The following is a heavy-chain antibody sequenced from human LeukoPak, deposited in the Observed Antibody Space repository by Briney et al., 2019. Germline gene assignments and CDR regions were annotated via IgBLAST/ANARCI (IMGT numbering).Heavy chain of an antibody. V-gene: IGHV3-23*01. CDR1: GFTFSSYA. D-gene: IGHD1-26*01. CDR2: ISGSGGST. J-gene: IGHJ6*02. CDR3: ATDQVGATPYYGMDV. Sequence: GGSLRLSCAASGFTFSSYAMSWVRQAPGKGLEWVSAISGSGGSTYYADSVKGRFTISRDNSKNTLYLQMNSLRAEDTAVYYCATDQVGATPYYGMDVWGQGTTVTVSS.